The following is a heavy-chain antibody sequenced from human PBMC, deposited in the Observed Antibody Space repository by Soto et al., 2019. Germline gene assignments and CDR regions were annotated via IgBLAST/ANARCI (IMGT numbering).Heavy chain of an antibody. CDR2: IWYDGSNK. D-gene: IGHD3-10*01. J-gene: IGHJ6*02. Sequence: QVQLVESGGGVVQPGRSLRLSCAASGFTFSSYGMHWVRQAPGKGLEWVAVIWYDGSNKYYADSVKGRFTISRDNSKNTLYLQMNSLRAEDTAVYYCARVFWKYGSGYYYGMDVWGQGTTVTVSS. CDR1: GFTFSSYG. CDR3: ARVFWKYGSGYYYGMDV. V-gene: IGHV3-33*01.